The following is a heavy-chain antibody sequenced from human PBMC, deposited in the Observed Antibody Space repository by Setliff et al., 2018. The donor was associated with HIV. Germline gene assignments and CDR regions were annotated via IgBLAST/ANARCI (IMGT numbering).Heavy chain of an antibody. V-gene: IGHV3-21*01. CDR1: GFTFSSYG. J-gene: IGHJ4*02. CDR2: ISSSSSYI. Sequence: GGSLRLSCAASGFTFSSYGIHWVRQAPGKGLEWVSSISSSSSYIYYADSVKGRFTISRDNAKNSLYLQMNSLRAEDTAVYYCARDVSWRVRTYIDYWGQGALVTVSS. CDR3: ARDVSWRVRTYIDY. D-gene: IGHD3-3*01.